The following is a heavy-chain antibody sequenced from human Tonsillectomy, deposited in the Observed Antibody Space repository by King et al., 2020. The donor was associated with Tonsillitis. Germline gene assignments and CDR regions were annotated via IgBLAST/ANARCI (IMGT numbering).Heavy chain of an antibody. J-gene: IGHJ6*04. CDR2: ISSSSSYI. D-gene: IGHD3-3*01. Sequence: VLLVESGGGLVKPGGSLRLSCAASGFTFSIYSMNWVRQAPGKGLEWVSSISSSSSYIHYADSVKGRFTISRDNAENSLYLQMNSLRAEDTAVYYCARDDFWSGYYKGVDVWGKGTTVTVSS. V-gene: IGHV3-21*01. CDR1: GFTFSIYS. CDR3: ARDDFWSGYYKGVDV.